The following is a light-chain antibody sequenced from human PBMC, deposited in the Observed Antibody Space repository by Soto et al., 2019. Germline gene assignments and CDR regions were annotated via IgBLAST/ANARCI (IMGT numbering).Light chain of an antibody. V-gene: IGKV3-20*01. CDR2: GAY. CDR3: QQYGSSGT. J-gene: IGKJ1*01. CDR1: QSVSNNY. Sequence: IVLTQSPGTLSLSPGEGATLSCRDSQSVSNNYLAWYQQKPGQAPGLLIYGAYNRATGIPDRFSGSGSGTDFTLTISRLEPEDFAVYYCQQYGSSGTFGQGTKVDIK.